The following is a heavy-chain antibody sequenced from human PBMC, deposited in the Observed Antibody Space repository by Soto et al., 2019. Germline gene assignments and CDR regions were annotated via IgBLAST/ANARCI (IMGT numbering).Heavy chain of an antibody. D-gene: IGHD5-18*01. Sequence: PSETLSLTCTVSGGSIDSFYWRWIRHPPGKGLEWIGYFYYSGSTNYNPSLKSRVTISVDTSKNKFSLRLSSVTAADTAVYYCASGILTSYLDYCGQGTLVTVSS. CDR3: ASGILTSYLDY. J-gene: IGHJ4*02. CDR2: FYYSGST. CDR1: GGSIDSFY. V-gene: IGHV4-59*01.